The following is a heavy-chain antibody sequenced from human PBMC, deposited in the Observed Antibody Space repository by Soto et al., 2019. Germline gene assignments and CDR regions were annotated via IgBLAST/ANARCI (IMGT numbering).Heavy chain of an antibody. D-gene: IGHD4-17*01. V-gene: IGHV3-23*01. CDR3: ARYEYGDDVRTFDI. Sequence: GSLRLSCAASGFTFSSYAMSWVRQAPGKGLEWVSAISGSGGSTYYADFVKGRFTISRDNSKNTLYLQMNSLRAEDTAVYYCARYEYGDDVRTFDIWGQGTMVTVSS. J-gene: IGHJ3*02. CDR2: ISGSGGST. CDR1: GFTFSSYA.